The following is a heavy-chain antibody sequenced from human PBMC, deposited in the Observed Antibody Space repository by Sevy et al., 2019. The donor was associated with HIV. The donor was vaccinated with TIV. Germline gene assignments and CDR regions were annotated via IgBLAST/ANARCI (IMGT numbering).Heavy chain of an antibody. CDR3: AKSAGYSSSWYFDY. Sequence: GGSLRLSCAASDFTFSSYAMGWVRQAPGKGLEWVSAISGSGGTSYYGDSVKGRFTLSRDTSKNTLSLQMNSLRADDTAVYYCAKSAGYSSSWYFDYWGQGTLVTVSS. D-gene: IGHD6-13*01. J-gene: IGHJ4*02. CDR1: DFTFSSYA. CDR2: ISGSGGTS. V-gene: IGHV3-23*01.